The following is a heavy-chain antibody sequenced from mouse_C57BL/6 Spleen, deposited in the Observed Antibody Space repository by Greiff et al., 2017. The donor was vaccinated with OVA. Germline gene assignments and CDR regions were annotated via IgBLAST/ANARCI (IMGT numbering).Heavy chain of an antibody. V-gene: IGHV3-6*01. Sequence: EVQLQQSGPGLVKPSQSLSLTCSVTGYSITSGYYWNWIRQLPGNKLEWMGYISYDGSNNYNPSLKNRISITRDTSKNQFFLKLNSVTTEDTATYYCARGGYYGSLFAYWGQGTLVTVSA. J-gene: IGHJ3*01. CDR3: ARGGYYGSLFAY. CDR2: ISYDGSN. CDR1: GYSITSGYY. D-gene: IGHD1-1*01.